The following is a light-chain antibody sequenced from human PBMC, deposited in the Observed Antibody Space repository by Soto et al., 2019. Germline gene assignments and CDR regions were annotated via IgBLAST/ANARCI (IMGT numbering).Light chain of an antibody. V-gene: IGLV1-44*01. CDR1: SSSIGSNT. J-gene: IGLJ2*01. Sequence: QSVLTQPPSASGTPGQRVIISCSGSSSSIGSNTVNWYRQHPVTAPTVLIYTDDQRPSGVPARFSGSRSGTSASLAISGLQSEDEADYYCAAWDDSLNSVIFGGGTKLTVL. CDR3: AAWDDSLNSVI. CDR2: TDD.